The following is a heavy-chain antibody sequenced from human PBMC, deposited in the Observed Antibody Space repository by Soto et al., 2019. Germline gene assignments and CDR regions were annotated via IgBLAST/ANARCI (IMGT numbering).Heavy chain of an antibody. J-gene: IGHJ4*02. CDR2: ISGSGDNT. D-gene: IGHD5-12*01. CDR3: AKGYYSGYDLAYFDY. V-gene: IGHV3-23*01. CDR1: GFSFDDYA. Sequence: EVQLLESRGGLVQPGGSLRLSCAASGFSFDDYAMTWVRQAAGKGLEWVSAISGSGDNTYYADSVKGRFTISRDNSKNTLYLQLNSLRAEDTALYYCAKGYYSGYDLAYFDYWGQGTLVTVSS.